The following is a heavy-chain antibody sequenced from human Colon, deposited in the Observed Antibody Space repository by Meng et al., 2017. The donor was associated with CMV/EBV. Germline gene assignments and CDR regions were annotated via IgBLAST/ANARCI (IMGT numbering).Heavy chain of an antibody. V-gene: IGHV3-48*03. J-gene: IGHJ4*02. CDR3: ARGHDFDY. Sequence: GGSLRLSCVDSEFSFSNYEMNWVRQVPGKGLEWIAYISSSGPTRYYADSVKGRFTISKDNAKNSLYLQLDSLRAEDTAVYYCARGHDFDYWGQGTLVTVSS. CDR1: EFSFSNYE. CDR2: ISSSGPTR.